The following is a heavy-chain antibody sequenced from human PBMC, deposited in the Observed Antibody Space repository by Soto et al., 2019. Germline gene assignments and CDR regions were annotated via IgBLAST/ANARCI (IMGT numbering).Heavy chain of an antibody. J-gene: IGHJ4*02. Sequence: SETLSLTCSVSGDSLNSDKYYWGWIRQPPGKGLEWIGSIYFRGNTYYNPSLQTPATISLDKSQSQYSLKLNSVTAADSAVYFCASLEGLAPTSNSFDFRGRGALDTGSA. V-gene: IGHV4-39*01. CDR2: IYFRGNT. D-gene: IGHD3-9*01. CDR3: ASLEGLAPTSNSFDF. CDR1: GDSLNSDKYY.